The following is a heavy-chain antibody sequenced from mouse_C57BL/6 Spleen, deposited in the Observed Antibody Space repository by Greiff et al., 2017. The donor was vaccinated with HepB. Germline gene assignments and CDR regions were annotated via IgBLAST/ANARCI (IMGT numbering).Heavy chain of an antibody. CDR1: GYTFTDYE. J-gene: IGHJ1*03. Sequence: QVQLQQSGAELVRPGASVTLSCKASGYTFTDYEMHWVKQTPVHGLEWIGAIDPETGGTAYNQKFKGKAILTADKSSSTAYMELRSLTSEDSAAYYCTRSPYYDYDRYFDVWGTGTTVTVSS. CDR2: IDPETGGT. CDR3: TRSPYYDYDRYFDV. D-gene: IGHD2-4*01. V-gene: IGHV1-15*01.